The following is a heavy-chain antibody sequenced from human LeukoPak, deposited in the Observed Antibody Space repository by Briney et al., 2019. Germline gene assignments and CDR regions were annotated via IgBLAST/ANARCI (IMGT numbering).Heavy chain of an antibody. CDR3: ARVAARPKGGPDY. Sequence: ASVKVSCKASGYTFTGYYMHWVRQAPGQGLEWMEWINPNSGGTNYAQKFQGRVTMTRDTSISTAYMELSRLRSDDTAVYYCARVAARPKGGPDYWGQGTLVTVSS. D-gene: IGHD6-6*01. CDR1: GYTFTGYY. V-gene: IGHV1-2*02. CDR2: INPNSGGT. J-gene: IGHJ4*02.